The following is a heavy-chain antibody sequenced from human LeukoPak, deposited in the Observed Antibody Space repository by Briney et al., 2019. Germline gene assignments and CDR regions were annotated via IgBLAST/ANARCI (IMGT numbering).Heavy chain of an antibody. CDR2: IRYDGSNK. D-gene: IGHD6-13*01. V-gene: IGHV3-30*02. CDR3: AKRMGPSIAAADLDY. Sequence: GGSLRLSCAASGFTFSSYGMHWVRQAPGKGLEWVAFIRYDGSNKYYADSVKGRFTISRDNSKNTLYLQMNSLRAEDTAVYHCAKRMGPSIAAADLDYWGQGTLVIVPS. CDR1: GFTFSSYG. J-gene: IGHJ4*02.